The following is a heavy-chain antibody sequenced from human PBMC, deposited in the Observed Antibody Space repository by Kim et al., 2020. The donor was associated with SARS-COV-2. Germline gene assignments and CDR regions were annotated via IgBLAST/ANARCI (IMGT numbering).Heavy chain of an antibody. Sequence: GGSLRLSCAASGFTFSNYAMSWVRQAPGKGLEWVSAISGSGRTYYADSVKGRFTISRDNSKNTLYLQMNSLRAEDTAVYYCAKDGAYYGSGSYFGYWGQGTLVTVSS. CDR1: GFTFSNYA. V-gene: IGHV3-23*01. CDR2: ISGSGRT. D-gene: IGHD3-10*01. CDR3: AKDGAYYGSGSYFGY. J-gene: IGHJ4*02.